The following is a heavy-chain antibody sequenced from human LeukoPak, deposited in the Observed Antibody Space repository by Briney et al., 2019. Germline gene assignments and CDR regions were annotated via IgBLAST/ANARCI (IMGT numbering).Heavy chain of an antibody. J-gene: IGHJ4*02. Sequence: PGRSLRLSCAASGFTFDDYAMHWVRQAPGKGLEWVSGISWNSGSIDYADSVKGRFTISRDNAKNSLYLQMNSLRAEDMALYYCAKGIGPQYYDFWSGYFDYWGQGTLVTVSS. CDR2: ISWNSGSI. CDR1: GFTFDDYA. CDR3: AKGIGPQYYDFWSGYFDY. D-gene: IGHD3-3*01. V-gene: IGHV3-9*03.